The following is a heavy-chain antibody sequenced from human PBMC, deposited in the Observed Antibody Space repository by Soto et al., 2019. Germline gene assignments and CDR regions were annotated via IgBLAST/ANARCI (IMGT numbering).Heavy chain of an antibody. D-gene: IGHD3-10*01. V-gene: IGHV3-48*01. Sequence: SLRLSCAASGFTFSSYSMNWVRQAPGKGLEWVSYISSSSSTIYYADSVKGQFTISRDNSKNTLYLQMNSLRAEDTAVYYCARDLFLRSYYYYGMDVWGQGTTVTVSS. CDR3: ARDLFLRSYYYYGMDV. CDR2: ISSSSSTI. J-gene: IGHJ6*02. CDR1: GFTFSSYS.